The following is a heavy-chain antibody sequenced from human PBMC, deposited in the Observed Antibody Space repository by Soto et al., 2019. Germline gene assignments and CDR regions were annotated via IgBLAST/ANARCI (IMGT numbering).Heavy chain of an antibody. CDR2: ISGSGGST. V-gene: IGHV3-23*01. D-gene: IGHD3-22*01. CDR3: AKDADSSGSIPPDAFDI. CDR1: GFTFSSYA. Sequence: EVQLLESGGGLVQPGGSLRLSCAASGFTFSSYAMSWVRQAPGKGLEWASAISGSGGSTYYADSVKGRFTISRDNSKNTLYLQMNSLRAVDTAVYYGAKDADSSGSIPPDAFDIWGQGTMVTVSS. J-gene: IGHJ3*02.